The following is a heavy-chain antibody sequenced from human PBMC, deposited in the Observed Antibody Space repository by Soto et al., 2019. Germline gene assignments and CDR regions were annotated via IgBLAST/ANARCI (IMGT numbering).Heavy chain of an antibody. D-gene: IGHD1-26*01. V-gene: IGHV1-18*01. CDR2: INSNTGHT. CDR3: ARERKGEQLPY. J-gene: IGHJ4*02. CDR1: GYTFSRYG. Sequence: QVQLVQYGAEVREPGASVKVSCKTSGYTFSRYGVTWVRPAPGQGLVWMGWINSNTGHTIYAMNLEDRLTISTDTSTSTAYMELRSLKSDDTAAYFCARERKGEQLPYWGQGTLVTVSS.